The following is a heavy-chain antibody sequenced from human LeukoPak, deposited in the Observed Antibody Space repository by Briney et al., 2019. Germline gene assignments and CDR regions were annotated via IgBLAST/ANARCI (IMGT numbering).Heavy chain of an antibody. V-gene: IGHV4-61*09. J-gene: IGHJ3*02. CDR1: GGSINSGIYY. CDR2: IYTSGST. D-gene: IGHD2-2*02. Sequence: SETLSLTCTVSGGSINSGIYYWNWIWQPAGKGLEWIGHIYTSGSTNYNPSLRSRVTISMERSKNQFSVKLSSVTATDTAVYYCARSLYGLDASDIWGQGTMVPVSS. CDR3: ARSLYGLDASDI.